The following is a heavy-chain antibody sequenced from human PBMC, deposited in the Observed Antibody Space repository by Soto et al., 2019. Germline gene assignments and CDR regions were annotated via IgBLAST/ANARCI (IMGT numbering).Heavy chain of an antibody. J-gene: IGHJ5*02. CDR1: GFIFSDHA. V-gene: IGHV3-23*01. CDR2: ISGNGIAT. D-gene: IGHD3-10*01. CDR3: TRDAISMVRGPNNWFDP. Sequence: EVQLLESGGGLVQPGGSLRLSCEASGFIFSDHAMSWVRQAPGKGLEWVSGISGNGIATYYADSVKGRFTISRDNSKKTPYLKMNRPTADDTAVYYCTRDAISMVRGPNNWFDPWGQGTLVTVSS.